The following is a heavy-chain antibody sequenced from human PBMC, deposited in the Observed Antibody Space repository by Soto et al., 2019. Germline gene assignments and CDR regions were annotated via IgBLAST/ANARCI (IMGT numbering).Heavy chain of an antibody. CDR2: IIPIFGTA. CDR3: ARDSPPGAPWSGPLHGMDV. J-gene: IGHJ6*02. Sequence: SVKVSCKASGGTFSSYAISWVRQAPGQGLEWMGGIIPIFGTANYAQKFQGRVTITADESTSTAYMELSSLRSEDTAVYYCARDSPPGAPWSGPLHGMDVWGQGTTVTVSS. CDR1: GGTFSSYA. D-gene: IGHD3-3*01. V-gene: IGHV1-69*13.